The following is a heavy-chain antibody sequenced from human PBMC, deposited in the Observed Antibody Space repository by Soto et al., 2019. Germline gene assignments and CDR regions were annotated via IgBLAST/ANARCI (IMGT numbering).Heavy chain of an antibody. CDR3: ARQGGYSSFWYRCMNWFDP. CDR2: IYYSGST. CDR1: GGSISSSSYY. J-gene: IGHJ5*02. D-gene: IGHD6-13*01. V-gene: IGHV4-39*01. Sequence: QLQLQESGPGLVKPSETLSLTCTVSGGSISSSSYYWGWIRPPPGKGVDWIGSIYYSGSTYSTPSPNRRVSISVDTSQDQFSLKLGSVPAADTAVYYCARQGGYSSFWYRCMNWFDPLGQGTLVTVSS.